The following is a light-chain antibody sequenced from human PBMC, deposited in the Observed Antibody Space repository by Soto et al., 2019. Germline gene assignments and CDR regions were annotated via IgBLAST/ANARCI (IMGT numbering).Light chain of an antibody. V-gene: IGLV1-44*01. CDR3: AVWDDSLNEYV. CDR1: SFNIGSNP. J-gene: IGLJ1*01. CDR2: SNN. Sequence: QSVLTQSPSASGTPGQRVTISCSGSSFNIGSNPVNWYQQLPGTAPKLLIDSNNQRPSGVPDRFSGSKSGTSASLAISGLQSEDEADYFCAVWDDSLNEYVFAAGTKLTVL.